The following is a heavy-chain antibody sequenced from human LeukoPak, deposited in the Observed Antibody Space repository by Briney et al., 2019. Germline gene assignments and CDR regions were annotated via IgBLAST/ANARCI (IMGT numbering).Heavy chain of an antibody. D-gene: IGHD2-2*01. CDR3: ARDLQGYQLPNAFDI. CDR2: ISSSGSTI. CDR1: GFTFSSYW. V-gene: IGHV3-48*04. J-gene: IGHJ3*02. Sequence: WGSLRLSCAASGFTFSSYWMNWVRQAPGKGLEWVSYISSSGSTIYYADSVKGRFTISRDNAKNSLYLQMNSLRAEDTAVYYCARDLQGYQLPNAFDIWGQGTMVTVSS.